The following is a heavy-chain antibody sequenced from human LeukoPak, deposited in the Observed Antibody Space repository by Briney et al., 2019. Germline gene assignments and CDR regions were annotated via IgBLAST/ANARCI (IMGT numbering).Heavy chain of an antibody. D-gene: IGHD2/OR15-2a*01. CDR1: GFTFSSYN. Sequence: HPGGSLRLSCAASGFTFSSYNMNWVRQAPEKGLEWVSSISGSSAYIYYADSVKGRFTISRDNAKNSLYLQMNSLRADDTAVYYCVRIPNSANFPNWFDPWGQGTLVTVSS. J-gene: IGHJ5*02. CDR3: VRIPNSANFPNWFDP. V-gene: IGHV3-21*01. CDR2: ISGSSAYI.